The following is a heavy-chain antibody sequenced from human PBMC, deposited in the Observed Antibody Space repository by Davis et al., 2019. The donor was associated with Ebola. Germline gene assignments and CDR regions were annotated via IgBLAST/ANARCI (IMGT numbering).Heavy chain of an antibody. V-gene: IGHV3-73*01. CDR2: IRSKANSYAT. J-gene: IGHJ4*03. CDR1: GFTFSGSA. CDR3: TITVTTFDY. D-gene: IGHD4-17*01. Sequence: GGSLRLSCAASGFTFSGSAMHWVRQASGKGLEWVGRIRSKANSYATAYAASVKGRFTISRDDSKNTAYLQMNSLKTEDTAVYYCTITVTTFDYWGQGTTVTVSS.